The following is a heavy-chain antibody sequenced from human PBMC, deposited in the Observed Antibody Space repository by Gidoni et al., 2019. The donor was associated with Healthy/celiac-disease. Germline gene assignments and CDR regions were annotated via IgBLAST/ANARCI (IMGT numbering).Heavy chain of an antibody. J-gene: IGHJ5*02. CDR1: GGSFSGYY. V-gene: IGHV4-34*01. D-gene: IGHD3-16*01. CDR2: INHSGST. Sequence: QVQLQQWGAGLLKPSETLSLTCAVYGGSFSGYYWSWIRQPPGKGLEWIVEINHSGSTNYNPSLKSRVTISVDTSKNQFSLKLSSVTAADTAVYYCARGKLRPRGWFDPWGQGTLVTVSS. CDR3: ARGKLRPRGWFDP.